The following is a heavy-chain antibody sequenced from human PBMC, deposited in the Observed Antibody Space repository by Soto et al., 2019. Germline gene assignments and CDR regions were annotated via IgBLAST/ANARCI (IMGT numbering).Heavy chain of an antibody. CDR1: GDTLTSYG. CDR3: AVGKDFDY. J-gene: IGHJ4*02. V-gene: IGHV1-18*04. CDR2: HSGQNGNT. Sequence: QVQLVQSGPEVIKPGASLNVSCTASGDTLTSYGVTWVRQAPGQGLEWMGFHSGQNGNTNYAQRFQGRVTVTADMSAATAYLQLRTLRSDDTAIYYCAVGKDFDYWGQGTLVIVSS. D-gene: IGHD1-26*01.